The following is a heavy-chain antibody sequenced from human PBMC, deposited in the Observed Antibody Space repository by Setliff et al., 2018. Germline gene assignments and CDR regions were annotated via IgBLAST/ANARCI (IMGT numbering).Heavy chain of an antibody. CDR3: TTLVDLEWLFQL. J-gene: IGHJ4*02. CDR2: IRSKAYGGTT. V-gene: IGHV3-49*04. CDR1: GFTFGDYA. D-gene: IGHD3-3*01. Sequence: GGSLRLSCTASGFTFGDYAMSWVRQAPGKGLEWVGFIRSKAYGGTTDYAAPVKGRFTISRDDSKNTLYLQMNSLKTEDTAVYYCTTLVDLEWLFQLGGQGTPVTVSS.